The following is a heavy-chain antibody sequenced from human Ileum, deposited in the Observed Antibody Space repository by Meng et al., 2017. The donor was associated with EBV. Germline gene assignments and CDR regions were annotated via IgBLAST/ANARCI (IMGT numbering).Heavy chain of an antibody. D-gene: IGHD3-9*01. J-gene: IGHJ4*02. CDR3: AKVSLTGTFYDH. CDR2: IFHIGST. V-gene: IGHV4-4*02. CDR1: GGSVISNNW. Sequence: QVQLQESGPLLVKPSGTLSLTCAVSGGSVISNNWWSWVRQPPGKGLEWIGEIFHIGSTNNSPSLKSRVTISVDNSKNQFSLSLTSVTAADTAIYYCAKVSLTGTFYDHWGQGILVTVSS.